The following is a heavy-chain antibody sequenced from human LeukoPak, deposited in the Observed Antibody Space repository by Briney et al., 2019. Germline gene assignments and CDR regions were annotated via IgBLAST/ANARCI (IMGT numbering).Heavy chain of an antibody. Sequence: GGSRRLSCAASGFTFSSYAMHWVRQAPGKGLEWVAVISYDGSNKYYADSVKGRFTISRDNSKNTLYLQMNSLRAEDTAVYYCASDADYTDAFDIWGQGTMVTVSS. CDR1: GFTFSSYA. V-gene: IGHV3-30-3*01. CDR3: ASDADYTDAFDI. J-gene: IGHJ3*02. D-gene: IGHD3-16*01. CDR2: ISYDGSNK.